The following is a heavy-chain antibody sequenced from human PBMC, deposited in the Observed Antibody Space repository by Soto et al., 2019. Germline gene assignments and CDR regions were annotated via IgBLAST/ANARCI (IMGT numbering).Heavy chain of an antibody. D-gene: IGHD3-3*01. CDR3: ARTYDFWSGYDYYGMDV. CDR1: GGSFSGYY. J-gene: IGHJ6*02. Sequence: KPSETLSLTCAVYGGSFSGYYWSWIRQPPGKGLEWIGEINHSGSTNYNPSLKSRVTISVDTSKNQFSLKLSSVTAADTAVYYCARTYDFWSGYDYYGMDVWGQGTTVTVSS. V-gene: IGHV4-34*01. CDR2: INHSGST.